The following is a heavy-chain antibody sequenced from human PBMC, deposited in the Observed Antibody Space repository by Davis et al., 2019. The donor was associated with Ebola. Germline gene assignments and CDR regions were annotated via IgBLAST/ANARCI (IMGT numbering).Heavy chain of an antibody. Sequence: SVKVSCKASGGTFSSYAISWVRQAPGQGLEWMGRIIPILGIANYAQKLQGRVTMTTDTSTSTAYMELRSLRSDDTAVYYCARDSHYDAFDIWGQGTMVTVSS. CDR3: ARDSHYDAFDI. J-gene: IGHJ3*02. CDR1: GGTFSSYA. V-gene: IGHV1-69*04. CDR2: IIPILGIA.